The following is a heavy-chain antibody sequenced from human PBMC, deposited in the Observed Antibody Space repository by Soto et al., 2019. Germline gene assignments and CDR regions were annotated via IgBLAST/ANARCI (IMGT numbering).Heavy chain of an antibody. V-gene: IGHV4-31*03. D-gene: IGHD6-13*01. CDR3: ARDLGQQLAQGNWFDH. J-gene: IGHJ5*02. CDR2: IYYSGST. Sequence: PXETLSLTCTVSGCSISSGGYYWSWIRQHPGKGLEWIGYIYYSGSTYYNPSLKSRVTISVDTSKNQFSLKLSSVTAADTAVYYCARDLGQQLAQGNWFDHWGQGTLVTVSS. CDR1: GCSISSGGYY.